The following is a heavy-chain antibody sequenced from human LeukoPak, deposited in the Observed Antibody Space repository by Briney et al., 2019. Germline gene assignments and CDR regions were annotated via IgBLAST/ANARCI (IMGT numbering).Heavy chain of an antibody. CDR2: IRYDGSNK. V-gene: IGHV3-30*02. D-gene: IGHD2-2*01. J-gene: IGHJ6*03. CDR1: GFTFSSYG. CDR3: ARGGSSTSCYACYYYMDV. Sequence: GGSLRLSCAASGFTFSSYGMHWVRQAPGKGLEWVVFIRYDGSNKYYADSVKGRFTISRDNSKNTLYLQMNSLRAEDTAVYYCARGGSSTSCYACYYYMDVWGKGTTVTVSS.